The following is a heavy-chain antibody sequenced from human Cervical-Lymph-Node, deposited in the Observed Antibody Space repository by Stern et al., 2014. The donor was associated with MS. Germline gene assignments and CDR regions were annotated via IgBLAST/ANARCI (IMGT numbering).Heavy chain of an antibody. J-gene: IGHJ6*02. CDR3: ARGETGYYDYYCGMDV. Sequence: QVQLVQSGAEVKKPGSSVKVSCKASEGTFSSYSISWVRQAPGQGLEWMGGIIPIFGTANYAQKFQGRVTITAGESTSTAYMELSSLRSEDTAVYYCARGETGYYDYYCGMDVWGQGTTVTVSS. CDR1: EGTFSSYS. V-gene: IGHV1-69*01. D-gene: IGHD3-9*01. CDR2: IIPIFGTA.